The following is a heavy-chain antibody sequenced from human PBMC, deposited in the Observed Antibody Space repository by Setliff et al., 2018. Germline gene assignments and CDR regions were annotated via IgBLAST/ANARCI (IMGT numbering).Heavy chain of an antibody. J-gene: IGHJ6*02. CDR2: FDPEDGET. Sequence: ASVKVSCKVSGYTLTELSRHWVRQAPGKGLEWMGGFDPEDGETIYAQKFQGRVTMTEDTSTDTAYMELSSLRSEDTAVYYCARDRGESGYDSYYGMDVWGQGTTVTVSS. V-gene: IGHV1-24*01. CDR3: ARDRGESGYDSYYGMDV. CDR1: GYTLTELS. D-gene: IGHD5-12*01.